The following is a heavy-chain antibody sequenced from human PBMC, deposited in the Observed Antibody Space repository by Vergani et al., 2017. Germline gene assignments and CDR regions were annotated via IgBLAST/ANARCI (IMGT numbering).Heavy chain of an antibody. D-gene: IGHD2-21*01. Sequence: EVMLVQSGAEVKKPGESLKISCKYSESSFISNEIACVRQMSGKGLQWMGNINPIDSKIAYSPSFQGQAIMSLDKSITTAYLQWRSLKASDAAMYYCTRHVPCGDGVSLHFDHWWQRAQVTVSS. J-gene: IGHJ4*02. CDR1: ESSFISNE. CDR2: INPIDSKI. CDR3: TRHVPCGDGVSLHFDH. V-gene: IGHV5-51*01.